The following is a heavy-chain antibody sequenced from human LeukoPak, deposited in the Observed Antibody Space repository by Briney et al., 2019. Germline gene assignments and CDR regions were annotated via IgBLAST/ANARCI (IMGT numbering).Heavy chain of an antibody. CDR3: ARGRWGPFDY. CDR2: INHSGST. J-gene: IGHJ4*02. V-gene: IGHV4-39*07. D-gene: IGHD3-16*01. Sequence: SETLSLTCTVSGGSISSSSYYWGWIRQPPGKGLEWIGEINHSGSTNYNPSLKSRVTISVDTSKNQFSLKLSSVTAADTAVYYCARGRWGPFDYWGQGTLVTVSS. CDR1: GGSISSSSYY.